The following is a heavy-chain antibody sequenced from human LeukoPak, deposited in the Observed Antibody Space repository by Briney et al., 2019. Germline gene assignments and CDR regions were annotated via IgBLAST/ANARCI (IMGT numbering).Heavy chain of an antibody. V-gene: IGHV4-59*01. CDR2: IYYSGST. CDR3: ARGGGYDISTANSRAFDC. J-gene: IGHJ4*02. D-gene: IGHD3-9*01. Sequence: PSETLSLTCTVSGGSISSYYWSWIRQPPGKGLEWIGYIYYSGSTNYNPSLKSRVTISLDTSKNQFSLKLTSVTAADTAVYYCARGGGYDISTANSRAFDCWGQGTLVTVSS. CDR1: GGSISSYY.